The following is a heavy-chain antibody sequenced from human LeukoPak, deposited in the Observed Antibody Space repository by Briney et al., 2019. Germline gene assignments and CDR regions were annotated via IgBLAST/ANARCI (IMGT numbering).Heavy chain of an antibody. Sequence: SETLSLTFTVSGGSISSYYWSWIRQPPGKGRERIGYIYYSGSNNYNPSLKSRVTISVDTSKNQFSLKLSSVTAADTAVYYCARGDYYGSGSYPDYWGQGTLVTVSS. D-gene: IGHD3-10*01. V-gene: IGHV4-59*01. J-gene: IGHJ4*02. CDR2: IYYSGSN. CDR1: GGSISSYY. CDR3: ARGDYYGSGSYPDY.